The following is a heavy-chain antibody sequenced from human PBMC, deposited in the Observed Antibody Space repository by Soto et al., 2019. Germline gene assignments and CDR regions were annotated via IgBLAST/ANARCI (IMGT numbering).Heavy chain of an antibody. CDR3: AREGGDCSGGSCYSAY. J-gene: IGHJ4*02. CDR2: IIPILGIA. CDR1: GGTFSSYT. V-gene: IGHV1-69*08. D-gene: IGHD2-15*01. Sequence: QVQLVQSGAEVKKPGSSVKVSCKASGGTFSSYTISWVRQAPGQGLEWMGRIIPILGIANYAQKFQGRVTITGDKSTSTAYMELSSLRSEDTAVYYCAREGGDCSGGSCYSAYWGQGTLVTVSS.